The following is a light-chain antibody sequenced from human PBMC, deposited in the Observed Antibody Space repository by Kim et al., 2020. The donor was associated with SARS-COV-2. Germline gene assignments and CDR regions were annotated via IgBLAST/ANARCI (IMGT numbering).Light chain of an antibody. Sequence: QPVLTQSSSASASLGSSVKLTCTLSSGHSSYIIAWHQQQPGKAPRYLMKLEGSGSYNKGSGVPNRFSGSSSGADRYLTISNLQSEDEADYYCETWDNNTRVFGGGTQLTVL. V-gene: IGLV4-60*03. J-gene: IGLJ3*02. CDR1: SGHSSYI. CDR3: ETWDNNTRV. CDR2: LEGSGSY.